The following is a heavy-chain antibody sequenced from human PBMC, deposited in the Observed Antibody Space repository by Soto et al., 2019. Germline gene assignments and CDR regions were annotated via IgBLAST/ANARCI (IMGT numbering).Heavy chain of an antibody. D-gene: IGHD2-15*01. CDR2: ISGSGDST. J-gene: IGHJ4*02. CDR1: GFTFSNYA. Sequence: EVQLLESGGGLVQPGGSLRLSCTASGFTFSNYAMSWVRQAPGKGLEWVSTISGSGDSTNYADSVKGQFAISRDNSNKMLYVPMDSLRVEDTAVYYCAKENRRGYCSGGICYGYFDYWGQGTLVTVSS. CDR3: AKENRRGYCSGGICYGYFDY. V-gene: IGHV3-23*01.